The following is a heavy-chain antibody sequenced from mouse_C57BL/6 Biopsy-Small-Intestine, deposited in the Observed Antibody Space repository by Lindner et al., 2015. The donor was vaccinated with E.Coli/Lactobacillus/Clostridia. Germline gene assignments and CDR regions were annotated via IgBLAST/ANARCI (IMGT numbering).Heavy chain of an antibody. CDR1: GGTFSSDV. Sequence: SVKVSCKASGGTFSSDVISWVRQAPGQGLEWMGGIIPIFGPTYYAQKFQGRVTITADESTRTAYMELSSLRSEDTAVYYCAREAPHYYYGMDVWGQGTTVTVSS. CDR3: AREAPHYYYGMDV. CDR2: IIPIFGPT. V-gene: IGHV1-81*01. J-gene: IGHJ1*01. D-gene: IGHD1-1*01.